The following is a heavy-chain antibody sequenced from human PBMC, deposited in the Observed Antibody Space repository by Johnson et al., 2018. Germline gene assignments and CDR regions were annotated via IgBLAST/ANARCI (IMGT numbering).Heavy chain of an antibody. J-gene: IGHJ3*02. D-gene: IGHD3-22*01. Sequence: VQLVQSGAEFKKPGESXKISCKGSGYSFTSYWIGWVRQMPGKGLEWMGIIYPGDSDTRYSPSFQGQVTISADKSISTAYLQGRSLKASDTAMYYCARHDYYDSSGYYPDAFDIWGQGTMVTVSS. V-gene: IGHV5-51*01. CDR2: IYPGDSDT. CDR1: GYSFTSYW. CDR3: ARHDYYDSSGYYPDAFDI.